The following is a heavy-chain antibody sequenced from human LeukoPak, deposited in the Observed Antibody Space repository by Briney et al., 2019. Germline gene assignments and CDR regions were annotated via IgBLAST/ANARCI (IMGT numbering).Heavy chain of an antibody. D-gene: IGHD3-22*01. V-gene: IGHV1-2*06. CDR3: ASCSHYYYDSSGYCPPNLFDY. J-gene: IGHJ4*02. CDR2: INPNSGGT. Sequence: GASVKVSCKASGYTFTGYYMHWVRQAPGQGLEWMGRINPNSGGTNYAQKFQGRVTMTRDTSISTAYMELSRLRSEDTAVYYCASCSHYYYDSSGYCPPNLFDYWGQGTLVTVSS. CDR1: GYTFTGYY.